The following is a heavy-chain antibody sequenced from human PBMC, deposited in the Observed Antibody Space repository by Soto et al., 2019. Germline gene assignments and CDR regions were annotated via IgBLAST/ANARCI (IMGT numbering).Heavy chain of an antibody. Sequence: GGSLRLSCAASGFTFRTYSMCWVRLAPGKGLEWVANIRQDGGQTNYVDSVRGRFTISRDSAENSLYLHMNSLRAEDTAVYYCARGRAMTSRGSVYYGMDVWGQGTTVTVSS. CDR3: ARGRAMTSRGSVYYGMDV. CDR1: GFTFRTYS. D-gene: IGHD2-21*02. V-gene: IGHV3-7*05. CDR2: IRQDGGQT. J-gene: IGHJ6*02.